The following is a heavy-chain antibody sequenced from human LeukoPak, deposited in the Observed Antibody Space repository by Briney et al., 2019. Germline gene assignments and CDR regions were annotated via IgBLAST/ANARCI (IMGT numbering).Heavy chain of an antibody. J-gene: IGHJ4*02. CDR1: GYTFTSYG. CDR3: ARSYYDSSGYYYFLY. D-gene: IGHD3-22*01. V-gene: IGHV1-18*01. Sequence: ASVKVSCKASGYTFTSYGISWVRQAPGQGLEWMGWISAYNGNTNYAQKLQGRVTMTTDTSTSTAYMELRSLRSEDTAVYYCARSYYDSSGYYYFLYWGQGTLVTVSS. CDR2: ISAYNGNT.